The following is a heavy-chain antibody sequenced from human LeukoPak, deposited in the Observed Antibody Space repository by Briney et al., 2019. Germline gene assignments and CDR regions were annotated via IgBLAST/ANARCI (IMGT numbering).Heavy chain of an antibody. J-gene: IGHJ5*02. D-gene: IGHD3-3*01. CDR3: ARGIPVLRFLEWLGGILGNNWFDP. Sequence: SETLSLTCAVYGGSFSGYYWSWIRQPPGKGLEWIGEINHSGSTNYNPSLKSRVTISVDTSKNQFSLKLSSVTAADTAVYYCARGIPVLRFLEWLGGILGNNWFDPWGQGTLVTVSS. CDR2: INHSGST. V-gene: IGHV4-34*01. CDR1: GGSFSGYY.